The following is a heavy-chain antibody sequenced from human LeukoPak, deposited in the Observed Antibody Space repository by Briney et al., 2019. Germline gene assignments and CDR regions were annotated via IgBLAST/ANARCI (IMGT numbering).Heavy chain of an antibody. Sequence: PGGSLRLSCAASGFIFSNCWMSWVRQAPGKGLEWVANIKEDGSEKYYVDSVKGRFTISRDNAKNSLYLQMNSLRAEDTAVYYCAGYSYGYNYWGQGTLVTVSS. CDR1: GFIFSNCW. J-gene: IGHJ4*02. CDR2: IKEDGSEK. D-gene: IGHD5-18*01. V-gene: IGHV3-7*01. CDR3: AGYSYGYNY.